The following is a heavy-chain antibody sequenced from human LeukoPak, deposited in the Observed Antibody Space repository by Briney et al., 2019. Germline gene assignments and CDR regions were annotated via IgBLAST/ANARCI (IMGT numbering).Heavy chain of an antibody. Sequence: SETLSLTCAVSGVSISSGGYSWSWIRQPPGKGLEWIGYIHHSGSTYYNPSLKSRVTISVDRSKNQFSLKLSSVTAADTAVYYCARLPLRSIAVGYYGMDVWGQGTTVTVSS. CDR1: GVSISSGGYS. V-gene: IGHV4-30-2*01. CDR2: IHHSGST. CDR3: ARLPLRSIAVGYYGMDV. D-gene: IGHD6-6*01. J-gene: IGHJ6*02.